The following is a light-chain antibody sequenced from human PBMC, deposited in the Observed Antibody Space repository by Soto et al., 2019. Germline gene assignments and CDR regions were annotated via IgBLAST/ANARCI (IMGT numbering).Light chain of an antibody. CDR1: HSISSSY. J-gene: IGKJ3*01. CDR3: QQYDSSPFT. Sequence: EIVLTQSPGTLSLSPGERATLSCRASHSISSSYLAWYQQIPGQAPRLLVYGASTRATGIPDRFSGSGSETNFTLTISRLEPEDVAVYYCQQYDSSPFTFGPGTKVDIK. V-gene: IGKV3-20*01. CDR2: GAS.